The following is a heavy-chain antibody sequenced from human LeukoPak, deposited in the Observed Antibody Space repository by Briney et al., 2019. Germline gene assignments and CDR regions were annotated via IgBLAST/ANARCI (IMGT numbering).Heavy chain of an antibody. D-gene: IGHD3-22*01. Sequence: SETLSPTCTVSGGSISSGGYYWSWIRQHPGKGLEWIGYIYYSGSTYYNPSLKSRVTISVDTSKNQFSLKLSSVTAADTAVYYCARIVVVITTVRFWYFDLWGRGTLVTVSS. CDR1: GGSISSGGYY. CDR3: ARIVVVITTVRFWYFDL. J-gene: IGHJ2*01. V-gene: IGHV4-31*03. CDR2: IYYSGST.